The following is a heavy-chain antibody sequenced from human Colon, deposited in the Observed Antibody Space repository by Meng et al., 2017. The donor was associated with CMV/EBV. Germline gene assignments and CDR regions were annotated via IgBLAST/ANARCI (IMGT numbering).Heavy chain of an antibody. CDR2: ITGSGSSI. D-gene: IGHD6-6*01. CDR3: ARGDSSSPGEFDY. CDR1: GFTFGGYW. J-gene: IGHJ4*02. Sequence: GESLKISCAASGFTFGGYWMHWLRQAPGKGLVWVAYITGSGSSISYVDSVKGRFTISRDNAKNSLYLQMNSVSAEDTAVYFCARGDSSSPGEFDYWGQGTLVTVSS. V-gene: IGHV3-48*04.